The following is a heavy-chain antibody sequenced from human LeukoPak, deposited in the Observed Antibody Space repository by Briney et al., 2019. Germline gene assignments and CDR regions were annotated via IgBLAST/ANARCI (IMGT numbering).Heavy chain of an antibody. V-gene: IGHV4-59*01. D-gene: IGHD3-16*01. J-gene: IGHJ4*02. Sequence: SETLSLTCTVSGGSISDFHWSWIRQTPGKGLEWIGYIYYTGTTYYNPSLKSRVTISADTSQNRFSLRLSSVTAADTAVYFCARTPLGAHSDFWGQGTLVTVSS. CDR3: ARTPLGAHSDF. CDR1: GGSISDFH. CDR2: IYYTGTT.